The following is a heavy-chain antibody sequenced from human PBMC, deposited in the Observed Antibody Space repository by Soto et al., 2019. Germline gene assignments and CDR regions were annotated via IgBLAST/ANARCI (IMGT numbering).Heavy chain of an antibody. D-gene: IGHD2-2*01. Sequence: QVQLVQSGAEVKKPGASVKVSCKGLGYNFIKYGINWVRQAPGQGLEWMGWLSPYSGYTHSAQKFQGRLALTTDTAATTAYMELRSLRSADTALYYCTREAIVVIPAAQPSHFDSWGQVTLVTVSS. J-gene: IGHJ4*02. CDR2: LSPYSGYT. V-gene: IGHV1-18*01. CDR3: TREAIVVIPAAQPSHFDS. CDR1: GYNFIKYG.